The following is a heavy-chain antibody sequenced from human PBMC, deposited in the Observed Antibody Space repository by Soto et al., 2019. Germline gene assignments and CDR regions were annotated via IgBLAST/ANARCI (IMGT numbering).Heavy chain of an antibody. CDR3: ARKEYQLLSPFDY. D-gene: IGHD2-2*01. J-gene: IGHJ4*02. Sequence: SETLSLTCTVSGGSISSYYWSWIRQPPGKGLEWIGYIYYSGSTNYNPSLKSRVTISVDTSKNQFSLKLSSVTAADTAVYYCARKEYQLLSPFDYWGQGTLVTVSS. CDR1: GGSISSYY. CDR2: IYYSGST. V-gene: IGHV4-59*01.